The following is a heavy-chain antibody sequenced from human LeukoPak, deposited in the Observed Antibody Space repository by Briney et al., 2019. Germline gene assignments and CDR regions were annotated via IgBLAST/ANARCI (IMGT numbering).Heavy chain of an antibody. CDR3: AVVVVDAFDI. CDR1: GFTFSSYA. CDR2: ISGSGGGA. Sequence: GGSLRLSCTASGFTFSSYALSWVRQAPGKGLEWVSAISGSGGGAYYADSVRGRFTISRDNSKNTLFLQMNSLRAEDTAVHYCAVVVVDAFDIWGQGTMVTVSS. J-gene: IGHJ3*02. V-gene: IGHV3-23*01. D-gene: IGHD2-15*01.